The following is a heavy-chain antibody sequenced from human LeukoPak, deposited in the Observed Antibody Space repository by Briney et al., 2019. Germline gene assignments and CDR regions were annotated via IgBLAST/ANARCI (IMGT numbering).Heavy chain of an antibody. CDR1: GGTFSSYT. CDR2: IIPILGIA. V-gene: IGHV1-69*02. Sequence: SVKVPCKASGGTFSSYTISWVRQAPGQGLEWMGRIIPILGIANYAQKFQGRVTITADKSTSTAYMELSSLRSEDTAVYYCARSTFNYGAFDIWGQGTMVTVSS. D-gene: IGHD4-11*01. J-gene: IGHJ3*02. CDR3: ARSTFNYGAFDI.